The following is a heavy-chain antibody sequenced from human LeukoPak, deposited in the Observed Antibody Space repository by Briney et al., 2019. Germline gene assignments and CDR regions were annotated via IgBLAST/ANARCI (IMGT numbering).Heavy chain of an antibody. CDR2: INHSGST. V-gene: IGHV4-34*01. CDR3: ARDAIKSDYFDY. CDR1: GGSFSGYY. Sequence: SETLSLTCAVYGGSFSGYYWSWIRQPPGKGLEWIGEINHSGSTNYNPSLKSRVTISVDTSKNQFSLKLNSVTAADTAVYYCARDAIKSDYFDYWGQGTLVTVSS. J-gene: IGHJ4*02.